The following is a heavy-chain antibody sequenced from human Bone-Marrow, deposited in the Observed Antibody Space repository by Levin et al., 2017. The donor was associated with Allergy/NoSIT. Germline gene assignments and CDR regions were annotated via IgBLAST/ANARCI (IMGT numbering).Heavy chain of an antibody. D-gene: IGHD1-26*01. CDR2: IYYSGST. V-gene: IGHV4-61*01. CDR1: GDSVSSASFF. CDR3: ARLLGGSYYFDY. J-gene: IGHJ4*02. Sequence: ESLKISCSISGDSVSSASFFWNWIRQPPGKGLEWIGSIYYSGSTTYNPSLKSRVTISLDTSKNQFSLKLTSVTAADTAVYYCARLLGGSYYFDYWGQGTLVTVSS.